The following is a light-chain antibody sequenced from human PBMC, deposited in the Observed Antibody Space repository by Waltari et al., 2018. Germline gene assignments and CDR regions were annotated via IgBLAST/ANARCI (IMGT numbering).Light chain of an antibody. Sequence: EIVMTQSPATLSVSPGERATLSCRASQRINSNLAWYQQNPGQAPRLLIYGASTRATGIPARFAGTGSGTEFTLTISSLQSEDFAVYYCQQYNNWPRTFGQGTKVEIK. CDR2: GAS. J-gene: IGKJ1*01. CDR1: QRINSN. CDR3: QQYNNWPRT. V-gene: IGKV3-15*01.